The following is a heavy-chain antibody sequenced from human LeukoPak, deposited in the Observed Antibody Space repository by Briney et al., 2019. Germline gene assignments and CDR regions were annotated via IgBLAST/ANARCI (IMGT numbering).Heavy chain of an antibody. D-gene: IGHD1-26*01. CDR2: INPNSGGT. J-gene: IGHJ6*02. V-gene: IGHV1-2*02. CDR1: GYTFTGYY. Sequence: GASVKVSCKASGYTFTGYYTHWVRQAPGQGLEWMGWINPNSGGTNYAQKFQGRVTMTRDTSISTAYMELSRLRSDDTAVYYCYSGSYYVGVRPMDVWGQGTTVTVSS. CDR3: YSGSYYVGVRPMDV.